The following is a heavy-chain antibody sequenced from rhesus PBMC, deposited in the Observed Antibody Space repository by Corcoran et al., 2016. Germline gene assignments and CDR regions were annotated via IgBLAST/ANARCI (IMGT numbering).Heavy chain of an antibody. CDR2: INSGGGST. CDR1: GFTFSSYG. CDR3: AKGLQWVQFMGY. D-gene: IGHD5-24*01. Sequence: EVQLVETGGGLVQPGGSLKLSCAASGFTFSSYGMSWVRKGPGWVSGINSGGGSTYDADSVKGRFTISRDNSKNTLSLQMNSLRAEDTAVYYCAKGLQWVQFMGYWGQGVLVTVSS. J-gene: IGHJ4*01. V-gene: IGHV3S5*01.